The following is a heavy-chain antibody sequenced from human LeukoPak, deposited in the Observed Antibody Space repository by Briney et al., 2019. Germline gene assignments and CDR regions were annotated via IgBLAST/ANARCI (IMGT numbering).Heavy chain of an antibody. Sequence: GRSLRLSCAASGFSFSDYGMHWVRQAPVKGLEWVALISYDGGHKYYRDSVKGRFTISRNNSNNTLFLQMNDMSAEDSAVYYCARGDHFTGYLQYYFDQWGQGTLVTVSS. J-gene: IGHJ4*02. CDR3: ARGDHFTGYLQYYFDQ. D-gene: IGHD3-9*01. CDR2: ISYDGGHK. V-gene: IGHV3-30*03. CDR1: GFSFSDYG.